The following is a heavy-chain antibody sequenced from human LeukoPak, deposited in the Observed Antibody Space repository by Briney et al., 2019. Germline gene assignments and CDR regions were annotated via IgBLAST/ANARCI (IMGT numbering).Heavy chain of an antibody. V-gene: IGHV3-48*01. CDR1: GFTFSSYS. CDR2: ISNSGNTI. J-gene: IGHJ4*02. D-gene: IGHD1-1*01. Sequence: GGSLRLSCSASGFTFSSYSMNWVRQAPGKGLEWVSYISNSGNTIFYADSVKGRFTISRDNANSLYLQMNSLRAEDTAVYYCARTSTGDYWGQGTLVTVSS. CDR3: ARTSTGDY.